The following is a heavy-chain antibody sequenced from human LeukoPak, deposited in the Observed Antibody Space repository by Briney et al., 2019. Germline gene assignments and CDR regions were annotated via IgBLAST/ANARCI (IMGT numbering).Heavy chain of an antibody. J-gene: IGHJ3*02. CDR2: IYSGGST. V-gene: IGHV3-53*01. CDR3: ARGERVAARGDAFDI. CDR1: GFTVSSNY. Sequence: GGSLRLSCAASGFTVSSNYMSWVRQAPGKGLEWVSVIYSGGSTYYADSVKGLFTISRDNSKNTLYLQMNSLRAEDTAVYYCARGERVAARGDAFDIWGQGTMVTVSS. D-gene: IGHD2-15*01.